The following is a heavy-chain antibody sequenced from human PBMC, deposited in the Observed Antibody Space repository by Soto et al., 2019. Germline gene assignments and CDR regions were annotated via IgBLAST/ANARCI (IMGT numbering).Heavy chain of an antibody. CDR1: GFIFSDYY. J-gene: IGHJ4*02. V-gene: IGHV3-72*01. CDR2: LRNKANSYTT. Sequence: EVQLVQSGGGLVQPGGSLRLSCVASGFIFSDYYMDWVRQAPGQGVEWVGRLRNKANSYTTEYVASVKGRFSISRDYSKNSLYLQMNSLKTEDTAVYYCVRINDYGDYWGQGTLVTVSS. CDR3: VRINDYGDY.